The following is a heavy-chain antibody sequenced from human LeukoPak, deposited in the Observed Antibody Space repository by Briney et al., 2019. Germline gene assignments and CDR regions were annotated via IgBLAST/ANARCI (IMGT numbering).Heavy chain of an antibody. CDR3: AKYSLVLRFLEWLSPDAFDI. CDR1: GFTFSSYA. Sequence: PGGSLRLSCAASGFTFSSYAMSWVRQAPGKGLEWVSAISGSGGSTYYADSVKGRFTTSRDNSKNTLYLQMNSLRAEDTAVYYCAKYSLVLRFLEWLSPDAFDIWGQGTMVTVSS. CDR2: ISGSGGST. V-gene: IGHV3-23*01. J-gene: IGHJ3*02. D-gene: IGHD3-3*01.